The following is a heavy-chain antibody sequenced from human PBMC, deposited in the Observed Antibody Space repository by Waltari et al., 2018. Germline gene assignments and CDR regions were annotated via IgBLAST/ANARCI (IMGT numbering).Heavy chain of an antibody. V-gene: IGHV3-33*01. CDR1: GFHFSSYS. Sequence: QVHLAQSGGGVVQPGRSLRLSCSASGFHFSSYSMHWIRQRPGMGLGLVAVIWPYQSTAYSKDLAEGRFTISRDNSKNTVFLEMNSLRPEDTAVYYCARDAFVYHREMGFDSWGQGIPVAVSS. D-gene: IGHD2-2*01. CDR2: IWPYQSTA. J-gene: IGHJ4*02. CDR3: ARDAFVYHREMGFDS.